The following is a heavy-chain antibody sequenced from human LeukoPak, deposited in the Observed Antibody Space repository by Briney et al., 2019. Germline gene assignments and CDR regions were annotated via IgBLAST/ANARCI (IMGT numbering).Heavy chain of an antibody. CDR1: GFTFSDAW. J-gene: IGHJ4*02. V-gene: IGHV3-15*01. CDR2: IKSKSDGGTT. Sequence: GGSLRLSCAASGFTFSDAWMSWVRQAPGKGLEWIGRIKSKSDGGTTDYAAPVKGRFTISRDDSKDTLYLQMNSLKTEDTAVYYCTTRYNWNDGKDYWGQGTLVTVSS. D-gene: IGHD1-20*01. CDR3: TTRYNWNDGKDY.